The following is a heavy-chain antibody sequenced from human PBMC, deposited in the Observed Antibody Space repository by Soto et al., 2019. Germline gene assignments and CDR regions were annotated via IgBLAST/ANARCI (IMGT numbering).Heavy chain of an antibody. J-gene: IGHJ6*02. V-gene: IGHV3-30-3*01. D-gene: IGHD1-7*01. CDR2: ISYDGSNK. Sequence: QVQLVESGGGVVQPGRSLRLSCAASGFIFSDYGMHWVRQAPGKGLEWVAVISYDGSNKYYADSVKGRFTISRDNPKSTLDVQMNSLRAEDTAVYYCARVDAAGTFTLLGVDVWGQGTTVTVSS. CDR1: GFIFSDYG. CDR3: ARVDAAGTFTLLGVDV.